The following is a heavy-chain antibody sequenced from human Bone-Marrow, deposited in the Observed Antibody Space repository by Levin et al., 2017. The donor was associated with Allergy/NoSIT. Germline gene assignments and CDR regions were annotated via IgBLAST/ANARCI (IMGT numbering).Heavy chain of an antibody. V-gene: IGHV4-30-2*01. CDR2: IYHSGST. D-gene: IGHD3-22*01. CDR1: GGSISSGGYS. J-gene: IGHJ4*02. Sequence: KPSETLSLTCAVSGGSISSGGYSWSWIRQPPGKGLEWIGYIYHSGSTYYNPSLKSRVTISVDRSKNQFSLKLSSVTAADTAVYYCARVVYSYSSGYAFDYWGQGTLVTVSS. CDR3: ARVVYSYSSGYAFDY.